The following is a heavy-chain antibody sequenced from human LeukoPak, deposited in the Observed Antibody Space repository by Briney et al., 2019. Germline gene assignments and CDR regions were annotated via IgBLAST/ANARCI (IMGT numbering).Heavy chain of an antibody. V-gene: IGHV3-53*01. CDR2: IYSGGST. CDR1: GFTASSNY. J-gene: IGHJ3*02. Sequence: GGSLRLSCAASGFTASSNYMSWVRQAPGKGLEWVSVIYSGGSTYYADSVKGRFTISRDNSKNSLYLQMNSLRAEDTAVYYCARGGVGSSTSCYTCRAFDIWGQGTMVTVSS. D-gene: IGHD2-2*02. CDR3: ARGGVGSSTSCYTCRAFDI.